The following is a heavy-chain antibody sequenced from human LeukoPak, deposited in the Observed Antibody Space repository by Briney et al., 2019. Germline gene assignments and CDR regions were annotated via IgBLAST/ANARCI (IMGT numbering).Heavy chain of an antibody. CDR2: IYYSGST. D-gene: IGHD3-10*01. J-gene: IGHJ4*02. CDR1: GGSISSSSYY. CDR3: ARQPGITGSYYSFDY. Sequence: KPSETLSLTCTVSGGSISSSSYYWGWIPRPPGKGLAWIGYIYYSGSTNYNPSLKSRVTISVDTSKNQFSLKLSSVTAADTAVCYCARQPGITGSYYSFDYWGQGTLVTVSS. V-gene: IGHV4-61*05.